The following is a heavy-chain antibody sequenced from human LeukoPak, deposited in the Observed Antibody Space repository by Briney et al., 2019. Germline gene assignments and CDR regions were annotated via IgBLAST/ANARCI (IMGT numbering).Heavy chain of an antibody. Sequence: SQTLSLTCAVSGGPISSSGYSWTWIRQPRGKGLEWIGYIYHSGSAYYDPSLKSRVTISLDRSKNQFSLKLSSVTAADTAVYYCATTIVGATNSFDYWGQGTLVTVSS. D-gene: IGHD1-26*01. CDR1: GGPISSSGYS. CDR2: IYHSGSA. J-gene: IGHJ4*02. CDR3: ATTIVGATNSFDY. V-gene: IGHV4-30-2*01.